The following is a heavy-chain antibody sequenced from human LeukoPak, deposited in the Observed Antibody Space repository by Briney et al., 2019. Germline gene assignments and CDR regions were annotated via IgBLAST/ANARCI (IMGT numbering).Heavy chain of an antibody. J-gene: IGHJ4*02. V-gene: IGHV1-69*13. CDR3: ARGRTVTRGRDGNPYYFDY. CDR2: IIPIFGTA. D-gene: IGHD4-17*01. Sequence: EASVKVSCKASGGTFSSYAISWVRQAPGQGLEWMGGIIPIFGTANYAQKFQGRVTITADESTSTAYMELSGLRSEDTAVYYCARGRTVTRGRDGNPYYFDYWGQGTLVTVSS. CDR1: GGTFSSYA.